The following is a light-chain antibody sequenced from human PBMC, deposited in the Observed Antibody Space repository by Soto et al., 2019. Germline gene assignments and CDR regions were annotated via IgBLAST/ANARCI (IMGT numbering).Light chain of an antibody. CDR3: SLYTSENTYV. CDR1: SSNIGINT. V-gene: IGLV1-44*01. Sequence: QSVLTQPPSASGTPGQRVTISCSGGSSNIGINTVNWYQQLPGTAPKVLIYTDNERPSGVPDRFSGSKSGTSASLAINGLQSGDEADYYCSLYTSENTYVFGTGTKVTVL. J-gene: IGLJ1*01. CDR2: TDN.